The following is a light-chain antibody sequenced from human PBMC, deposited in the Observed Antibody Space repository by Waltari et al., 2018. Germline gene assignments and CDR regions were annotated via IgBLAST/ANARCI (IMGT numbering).Light chain of an antibody. CDR3: QQYYSTPLT. V-gene: IGKV4-1*01. CDR1: QSVLYSSNNKNY. J-gene: IGKJ1*01. CDR2: WAS. Sequence: DIVMTQSPDSLAVSLGERVTINCKSSQSVLYSSNNKNYLAWYQQKPGQPPKLLIYWASTRESGVPDRFSGSGSGTDFTLTISSLQAEDVAVYSCQQYYSTPLTFGQGTKVEIK.